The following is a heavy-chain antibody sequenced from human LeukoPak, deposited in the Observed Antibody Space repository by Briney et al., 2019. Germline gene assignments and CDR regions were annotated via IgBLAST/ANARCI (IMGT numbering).Heavy chain of an antibody. Sequence: KPSETLSLTCTVSGGSISSHYWSWIRQPPGKGLEWIAYLFDSVNTKDNPSLQSRLTLSADTSKNQFSLRLSSVTAADTAVYYCATIKRGSIFGYFDFWGQGIEVTVSS. J-gene: IGHJ4*02. CDR2: LFDSVNT. CDR3: ATIKRGSIFGYFDF. V-gene: IGHV4-59*11. CDR1: GGSISSHY. D-gene: IGHD5-18*01.